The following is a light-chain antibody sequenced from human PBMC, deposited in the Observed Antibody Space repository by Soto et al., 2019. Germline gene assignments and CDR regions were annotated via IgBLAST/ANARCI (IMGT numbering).Light chain of an antibody. J-gene: IGLJ2*01. CDR1: SSDVGGYNY. CDR2: EVS. Sequence: QSALTQPASVSGSPGPSITISCTGTSSDVGGYNYVSWYQRHPGKAPKLMIYEVSNRPSGVSNRFSGSKSGNTASLTISGLEAEDEADYYCSSYTRSSTLYVVFGGGTKLTVL. CDR3: SSYTRSSTLYVV. V-gene: IGLV2-14*01.